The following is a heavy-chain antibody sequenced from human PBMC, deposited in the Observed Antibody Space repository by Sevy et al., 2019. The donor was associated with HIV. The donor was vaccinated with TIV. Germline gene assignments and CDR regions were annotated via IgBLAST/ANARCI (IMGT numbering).Heavy chain of an antibody. J-gene: IGHJ3*02. CDR1: GYTFTGYY. CDR3: ARGSSVSRITMIVVVMDLDAFDI. Sequence: ASVKVSCKASGYTFTGYYMHWVRQAPGQGLEWMGWINPNSGGTNYAQKFQGWVTMTRDTSISTAYMGLSRLRSDDTAVYYCARGSSVSRITMIVVVMDLDAFDIWGQGTMVTVSS. CDR2: INPNSGGT. D-gene: IGHD3-22*01. V-gene: IGHV1-2*04.